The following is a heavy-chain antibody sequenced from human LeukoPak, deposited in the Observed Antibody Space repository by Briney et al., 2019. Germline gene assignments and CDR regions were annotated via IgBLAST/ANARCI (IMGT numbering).Heavy chain of an antibody. CDR2: IIPIFGTA. Sequence: SVKVSCKASGGTFSSYAISWVRQAPGQGLEWMGGIIPIFGTANYAQKFQGRVTITADKSTSTAYMELSSLRPEDTAVYYCARDLVGSHTGYSSGAWDYWGQGTLVTVSS. CDR3: ARDLVGSHTGYSSGAWDY. V-gene: IGHV1-69*06. CDR1: GGTFSSYA. J-gene: IGHJ4*02. D-gene: IGHD3-9*01.